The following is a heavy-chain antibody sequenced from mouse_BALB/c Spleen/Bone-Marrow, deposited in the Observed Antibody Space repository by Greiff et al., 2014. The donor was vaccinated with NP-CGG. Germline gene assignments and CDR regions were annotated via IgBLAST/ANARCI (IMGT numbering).Heavy chain of an antibody. CDR1: GYTFTSYT. V-gene: IGHV1-4*01. CDR3: ARVLRWSLDY. Sequence: QVQLQQPGAELARPGASVKMSCKASGYTFTSYTMHWVKQRPGQGLEWIGFINPSSNYTNYNQKFKDKATLTADKSSSTAYMQLSSLTSEDSAVYYCARVLRWSLDYWCQGTTLTVSS. D-gene: IGHD6-2*01. J-gene: IGHJ2*01. CDR2: INPSSNYT.